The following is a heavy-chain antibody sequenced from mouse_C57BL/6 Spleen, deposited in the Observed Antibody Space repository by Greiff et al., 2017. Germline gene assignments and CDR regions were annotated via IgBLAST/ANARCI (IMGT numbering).Heavy chain of an antibody. CDR1: GYTFTSYW. CDR2: LYPGNRDT. V-gene: IGHV1-5*01. J-gene: IGHJ4*01. CDR3: TRGDSKIAMDY. Sequence: VQLQQSGTVLARPGASVKMSCKTSGYTFTSYWMHWVKQRPGQGLEWIGALYPGNRDTSYNQKFKGKAKLTAVTSASTAYMELSSLTNEDSAVYYCTRGDSKIAMDYWGQGTSVTVSS. D-gene: IGHD2-5*01.